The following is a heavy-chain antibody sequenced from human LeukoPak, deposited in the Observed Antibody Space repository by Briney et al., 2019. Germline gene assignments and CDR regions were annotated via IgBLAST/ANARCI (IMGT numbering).Heavy chain of an antibody. Sequence: PSETLSLTCAVSGYSLSSAYFWGWVRQPPGKGLEWIGSISHSGTTYYKPSLKSRVTISLDTSKNQFFLNLTSVTAADTAVYYCARHWNDNGDYVGWFDPWGQGTLVTVSS. V-gene: IGHV4-38-2*01. D-gene: IGHD4-17*01. J-gene: IGHJ5*02. CDR1: GYSLSSAYF. CDR3: ARHWNDNGDYVGWFDP. CDR2: ISHSGTT.